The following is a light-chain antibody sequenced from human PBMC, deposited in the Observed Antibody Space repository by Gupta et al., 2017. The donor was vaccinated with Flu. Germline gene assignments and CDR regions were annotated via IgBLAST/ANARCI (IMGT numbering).Light chain of an antibody. V-gene: IGLV6-57*01. Sequence: NFMLTQPHSVSESPGKTVTISCTRTSGSLATTYVQWYQQRPGSSSTTVIYEDNRRLPGVPDRFSGSIDSSSNSASLTISGLNTEDEADYYCQSYDSITRVVVFGGGTRLTVL. CDR2: EDN. CDR1: SGSLATTY. CDR3: QSYDSITRVVV. J-gene: IGLJ2*01.